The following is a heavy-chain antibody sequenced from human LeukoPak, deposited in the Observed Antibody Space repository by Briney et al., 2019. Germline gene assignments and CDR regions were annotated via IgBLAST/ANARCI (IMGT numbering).Heavy chain of an antibody. Sequence: WVRQAPGRGLEWIGSIYYSGSTYYNPSLKSRVTISVDTSKNQFSLKLSSVTAADTAVYYCARETAMAAAADYWGQGTLVTVSS. D-gene: IGHD6-25*01. CDR2: IYYSGST. J-gene: IGHJ4*02. V-gene: IGHV4-39*07. CDR3: ARETAMAAAADY.